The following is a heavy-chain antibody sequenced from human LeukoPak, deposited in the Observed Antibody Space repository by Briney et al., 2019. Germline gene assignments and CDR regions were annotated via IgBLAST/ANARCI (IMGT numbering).Heavy chain of an antibody. CDR1: GGSISSSSYY. J-gene: IGHJ3*02. CDR2: IYYSGST. V-gene: IGHV4-39*01. Sequence: PSETLSLTCTVSGGSISSSSYYWGWIRQPPGKGLEWIGSIYYSGSTYYNPSLKSRVTISVDTSKNQFSLKLSSVTAADTAVYYCARPMVVGAGDAFDIWGQGTMVTVSS. D-gene: IGHD1-26*01. CDR3: ARPMVVGAGDAFDI.